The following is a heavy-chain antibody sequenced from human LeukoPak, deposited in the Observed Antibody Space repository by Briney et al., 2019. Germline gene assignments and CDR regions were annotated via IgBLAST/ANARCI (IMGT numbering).Heavy chain of an antibody. CDR2: ISYDGSNK. D-gene: IGHD3-22*01. CDR1: GFTFSSYA. Sequence: PGGSLRLSCAASGFTFSSYAMRWVRQAPGKGLEWVAVISYDGSNKYYADSVKGRFTISRDNSKNTLYLQMNSLRAEDTAVYHCASNYYDSSGYYRFDYWGQGTLVTVSS. J-gene: IGHJ4*02. V-gene: IGHV3-30-3*01. CDR3: ASNYYDSSGYYRFDY.